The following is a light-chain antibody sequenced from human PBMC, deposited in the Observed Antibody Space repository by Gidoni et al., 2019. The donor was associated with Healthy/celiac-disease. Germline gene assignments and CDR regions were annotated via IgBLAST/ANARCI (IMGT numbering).Light chain of an antibody. Sequence: ALTQPAPVSGSPGQPLTISCTGTSSDAGTYYLVSWYQQHPGKAPKLMIYVVSKRPSGVSNRFSGSKSGNTASLTISGLQAEDEADYYCCSYAGSSTPVVFGGGTKLTVL. J-gene: IGLJ2*01. CDR1: SSDAGTYYL. CDR2: VVS. CDR3: CSYAGSSTPVV. V-gene: IGLV2-23*02.